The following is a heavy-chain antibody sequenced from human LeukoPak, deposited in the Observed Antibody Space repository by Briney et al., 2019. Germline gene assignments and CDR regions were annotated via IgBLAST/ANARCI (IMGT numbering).Heavy chain of an antibody. D-gene: IGHD6-19*01. Sequence: ASVKASCKASGYTFTGYYMHWVRQAPGQGLEWMGWINPNSGGTNYAQKFQGRVTMTRDTSISTAYMELSRLRSDDTAVYYCTRSWRSSAVANDYWGQGTLVTVSS. J-gene: IGHJ4*02. CDR2: INPNSGGT. CDR1: GYTFTGYY. V-gene: IGHV1-2*02. CDR3: TRSWRSSAVANDY.